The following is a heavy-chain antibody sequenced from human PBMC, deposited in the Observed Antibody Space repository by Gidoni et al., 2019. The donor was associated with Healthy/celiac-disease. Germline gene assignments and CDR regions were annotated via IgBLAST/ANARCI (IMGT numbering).Heavy chain of an antibody. CDR1: GGSFSGYY. V-gene: IGHV4-34*01. Sequence: QVQLQQWGAGLLKPSETLSLTCAVYGGSFSGYYWSWIRQPPGKGLEWIGEIKHSGSTNYNPSLKSRVTISVDTSKNQFSRKLSSVTAADTAVYYCARGRRFTIDPWGQGTLVTVSS. CDR3: ARGRRFTIDP. CDR2: IKHSGST. J-gene: IGHJ5*02. D-gene: IGHD3-10*01.